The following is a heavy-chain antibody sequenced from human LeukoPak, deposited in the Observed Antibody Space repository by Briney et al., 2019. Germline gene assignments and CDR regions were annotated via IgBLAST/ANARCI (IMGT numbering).Heavy chain of an antibody. Sequence: GGSLRLSCAASGFTVSSNYMSWVRQAPRKGLEWVSVIYSGGSTYYADSVKGRFTISRDNSKNTLYLQMNSLRAEDTAVYYCAKGARLRLGELLFDYWGQGTLVTVSS. D-gene: IGHD3-16*01. CDR1: GFTVSSNY. J-gene: IGHJ4*02. V-gene: IGHV3-53*01. CDR2: IYSGGST. CDR3: AKGARLRLGELLFDY.